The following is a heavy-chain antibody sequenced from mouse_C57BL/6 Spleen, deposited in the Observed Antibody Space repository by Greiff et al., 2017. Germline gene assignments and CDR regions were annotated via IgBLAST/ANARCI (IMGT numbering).Heavy chain of an antibody. V-gene: IGHV3-6*01. CDR1: GYSITSGYY. CDR2: ISYDGSN. D-gene: IGHD2-4*01. Sequence: DVQLVESGPGLVKPSQSLSLTCSVTGYSITSGYYWNWIRQFPGNKLEWMGYISYDGSNNYNPSLKNRISITRDTSKNQFFLKLNSVTTEDTATYYCARRIYDYDVHFDYWGQGTTLTVSS. CDR3: ARRIYDYDVHFDY. J-gene: IGHJ2*01.